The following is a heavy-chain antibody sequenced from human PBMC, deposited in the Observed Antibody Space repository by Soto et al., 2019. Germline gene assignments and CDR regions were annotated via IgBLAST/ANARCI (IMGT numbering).Heavy chain of an antibody. CDR3: ARLVRYYNGMDV. V-gene: IGHV3-48*02. Sequence: GGSLRLSCAASGFTFSTYSMNWVRQAPGKGLEWVSYISSSSSTIYYTDSVKGRFTISRDNAKNSLYLQMNSLRDEDTAVYYCARLVRYYNGMDVWGQGTTVTVSS. CDR1: GFTFSTYS. CDR2: ISSSSSTI. J-gene: IGHJ6*02.